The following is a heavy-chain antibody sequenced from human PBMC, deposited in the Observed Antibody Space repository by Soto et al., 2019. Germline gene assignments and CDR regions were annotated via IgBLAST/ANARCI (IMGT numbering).Heavy chain of an antibody. CDR3: ARGATVPYHFDY. CDR1: GGSISSGGYS. Sequence: SETLSLTCAVSGGSISSGGYSWSWIRQPPGKGLEWIGYIYHSGSTYYNPSLKSRVTISVDRSKNQFSLKLSSVTAADTAVYYCARGATVPYHFDYWGQGTLVTVSS. CDR2: IYHSGST. V-gene: IGHV4-30-2*01. J-gene: IGHJ4*02. D-gene: IGHD4-17*01.